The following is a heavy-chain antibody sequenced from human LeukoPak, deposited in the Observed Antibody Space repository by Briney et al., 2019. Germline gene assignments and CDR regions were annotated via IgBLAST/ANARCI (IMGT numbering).Heavy chain of an antibody. D-gene: IGHD6-13*01. CDR3: AKEKVAAAGTGY. J-gene: IGHJ4*02. Sequence: GGSLRLSCVASGFNFNNYDLHWVRQAPGKGLEWVAFIKFHGHETFYADSVEGRFTFSRDNSRNTLYLQMNSLRAEDTAVYYCAKEKVAAAGTGYWGQGTLVTVSS. CDR1: GFNFNNYD. V-gene: IGHV3-30*02. CDR2: IKFHGHET.